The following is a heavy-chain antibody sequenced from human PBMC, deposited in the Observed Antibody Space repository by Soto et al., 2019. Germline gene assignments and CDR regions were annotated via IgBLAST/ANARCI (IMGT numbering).Heavy chain of an antibody. CDR2: VYYSGTT. V-gene: IGHV4-61*01. D-gene: IGHD4-17*01. CDR1: VGSVSNKTYY. Sequence: SQTLSLTCSVSVGSVSNKTYYGFWIRQPPGKRLEWIGYVYYSGTTNYKPSLKSRVTISVDLSKNQFSLRLSSVTTAYTALYYCARTTAVPNTPRSRYFFDYWGQGTLVTVSS. CDR3: ARTTAVPNTPRSRYFFDY. J-gene: IGHJ4*02.